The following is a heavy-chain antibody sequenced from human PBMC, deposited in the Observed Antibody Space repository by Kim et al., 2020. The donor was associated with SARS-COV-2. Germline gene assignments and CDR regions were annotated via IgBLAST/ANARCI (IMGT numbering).Heavy chain of an antibody. CDR1: GFTFSSYW. D-gene: IGHD3-22*01. V-gene: IGHV3-7*03. CDR2: IKQDGSDK. CDR3: ASCLLDDDHSGYRPFDY. J-gene: IGHJ4*02. Sequence: GGSLRLSCAPSGFTFSSYWRNWVRQAPGKGLEWVANIKQDGSDKYYVDSVKGRFTISRDNAKNSLYLQMNSLRAEDTAVYYCASCLLDDDHSGYRPFDYWGQGTLVTVAS.